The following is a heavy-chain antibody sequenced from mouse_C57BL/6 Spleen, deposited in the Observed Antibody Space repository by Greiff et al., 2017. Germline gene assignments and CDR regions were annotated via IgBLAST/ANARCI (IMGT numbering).Heavy chain of an antibody. Sequence: QVQLQQSGPGLVQPSQSLSITCTVSGFSLTSYGVHWVRQSPGQGLEWLGVIWGGGSTDYNAAFISRLSISKDNSKSQVFFKMNSLQADDTAIYYCAPWDQGFAYWGQGTLVTVSA. V-gene: IGHV2-2*01. J-gene: IGHJ3*01. D-gene: IGHD4-1*01. CDR1: GFSLTSYG. CDR2: IWGGGST. CDR3: APWDQGFAY.